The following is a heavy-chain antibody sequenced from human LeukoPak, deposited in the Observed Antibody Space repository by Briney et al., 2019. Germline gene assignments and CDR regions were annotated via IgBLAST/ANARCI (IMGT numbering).Heavy chain of an antibody. Sequence: GGSLRLSCAASGFTFSSYSTNWVRQAPGKGLEWVSYISSSSSTIYYADSVKGRFTISRDNAKNSLYLQMNSLRVEDTAVYYCAREVAARRLGSWFDPWGQGTLVTVSS. CDR2: ISSSSSTI. CDR3: AREVAARRLGSWFDP. CDR1: GFTFSSYS. V-gene: IGHV3-48*04. D-gene: IGHD6-6*01. J-gene: IGHJ5*02.